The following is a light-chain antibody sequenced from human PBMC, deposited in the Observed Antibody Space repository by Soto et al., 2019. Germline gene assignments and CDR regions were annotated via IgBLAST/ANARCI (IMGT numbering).Light chain of an antibody. Sequence: AIQMTQSPSSLSASVGDRVTITCRASQGIRNDLGWYQQKPGKAPKLLIYAASSLQSGVPSRFSGSGSGTDFTLTISSLQPEDFATYYCLQDYNGWTFGQGTKVEIK. J-gene: IGKJ1*01. V-gene: IGKV1-6*01. CDR1: QGIRND. CDR3: LQDYNGWT. CDR2: AAS.